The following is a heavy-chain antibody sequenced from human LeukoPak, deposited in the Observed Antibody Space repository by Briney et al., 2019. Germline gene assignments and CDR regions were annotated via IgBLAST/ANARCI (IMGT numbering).Heavy chain of an antibody. V-gene: IGHV1-69*06. CDR1: GGTFSSYA. D-gene: IGHD5-18*01. CDR3: ARERDTAMATDAFDI. J-gene: IGHJ3*02. Sequence: SVKVSCKASGGTFSSYAISWVRQAPGQGLEWMGGIIPIFGTANYAQKFQGRVTITADKSTSTAYMGLSSLRSEDTAVYYCARERDTAMATDAFDIWGQGTMVTVSS. CDR2: IIPIFGTA.